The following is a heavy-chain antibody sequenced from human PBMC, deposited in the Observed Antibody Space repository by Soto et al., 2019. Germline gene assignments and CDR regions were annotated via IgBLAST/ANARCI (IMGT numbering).Heavy chain of an antibody. CDR1: GFTVSSNY. CDR2: IYSGGST. V-gene: IGHV3-53*01. Sequence: PGGSLRLSCAASGFTVSSNYMSWVRQAPGKGLEWVSVIYSGGSTYYADSVKGRFTISRDTSKNTLYLQMNSLRAEDTAVYYCARDKRQLSPDYYYGMDVWGQGTTVTVSS. J-gene: IGHJ6*02. CDR3: ARDKRQLSPDYYYGMDV. D-gene: IGHD5-18*01.